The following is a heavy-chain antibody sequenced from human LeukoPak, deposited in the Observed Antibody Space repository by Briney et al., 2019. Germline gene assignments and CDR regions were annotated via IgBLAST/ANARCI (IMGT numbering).Heavy chain of an antibody. D-gene: IGHD5-24*01. CDR3: ARGRDGYNYYYYYYMDV. CDR1: GFTFSSYG. J-gene: IGHJ6*03. Sequence: GRSLRLSCAASGFTFSSYGMHWVRQAPGKGLEWLAIMWYDGSIKYYADSVKGRFTISRDNSKNTVFLQMNSLRAEDTAVYYCARGRDGYNYYYYYYMDVWGKGTTVTVSS. V-gene: IGHV3-33*01. CDR2: MWYDGSIK.